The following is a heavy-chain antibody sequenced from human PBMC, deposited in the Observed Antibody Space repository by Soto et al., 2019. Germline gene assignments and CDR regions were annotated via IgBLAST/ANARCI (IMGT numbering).Heavy chain of an antibody. J-gene: IGHJ6*02. D-gene: IGHD6-13*01. CDR1: GGTFSSYT. V-gene: IGHV1-69*02. Sequence: QVQLVQSGAEVKKPGSSVKVSCKASGGTFSSYTISWVRQAPGQGLEWMGRIIPILGIANYAQKFQGRVTIIADKSTSTAYMELSSLRSEDTAVYYCARAIAAAGHYYYYGMDVWGQGTTVTVSS. CDR2: IIPILGIA. CDR3: ARAIAAAGHYYYYGMDV.